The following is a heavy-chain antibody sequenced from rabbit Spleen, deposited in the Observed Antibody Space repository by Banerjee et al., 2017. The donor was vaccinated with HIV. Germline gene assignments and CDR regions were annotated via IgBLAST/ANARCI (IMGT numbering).Heavy chain of an antibody. J-gene: IGHJ4*01. Sequence: QLKESGGGLVQPGGSLKLSCKASGFNLSSYYMNWVRQAPGKGLEWIGYIDPVFGITYYANWVNGRFTLSSDTNQNTLYLQLDSLTAADTATYFCVREAGYGGYGDANLWGQGTLVTVS. CDR1: GFNLSSYY. CDR3: VREAGYGGYGDANL. V-gene: IGHV1S7*01. D-gene: IGHD6-1*01. CDR2: IDPVFGIT.